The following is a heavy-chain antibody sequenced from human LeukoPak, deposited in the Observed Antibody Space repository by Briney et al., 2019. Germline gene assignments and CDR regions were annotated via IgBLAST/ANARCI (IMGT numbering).Heavy chain of an antibody. J-gene: IGHJ4*02. D-gene: IGHD3-16*01. V-gene: IGHV3-48*01. CDR3: AKDFPPRKGGLYYFDY. CDR1: GFTFSSYT. Sequence: PGGSLTLSCAASGFTFSSYTMNWVRQAPGKGLEWVSYISISTSTIYYADSVKGRFTISRDNAKNSLYLQMNSLRTEDTALYYCAKDFPPRKGGLYYFDYWGQGTLVTVSS. CDR2: ISISTSTI.